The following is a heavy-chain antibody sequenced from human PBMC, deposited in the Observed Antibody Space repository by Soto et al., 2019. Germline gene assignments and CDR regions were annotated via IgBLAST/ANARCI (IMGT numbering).Heavy chain of an antibody. J-gene: IGHJ2*01. D-gene: IGHD3-9*01. Sequence: QVQLVQSGAEVKKPGASVKVSCTTYGYTFSDYFLHCVRQAPGQGPEWMGFVNPKRGGTEYAPKFQGRVTMTRDTSSSTVYMYLSGLTSDDTAIYYCARDSGIPGRYWYFGLWGRGTLVTVYS. V-gene: IGHV1-2*02. CDR2: VNPKRGGT. CDR3: ARDSGIPGRYWYFGL. CDR1: GYTFSDYF.